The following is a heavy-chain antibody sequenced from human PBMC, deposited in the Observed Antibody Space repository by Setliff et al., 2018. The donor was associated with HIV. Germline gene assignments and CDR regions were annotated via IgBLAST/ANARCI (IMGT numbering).Heavy chain of an antibody. V-gene: IGHV1-18*01. CDR1: GYTFTSYG. Sequence: ASVKVSCKASGYTFTSYGISWVRQAPGQGLEWMGWISAYSGNTNYAQKFQGRVTMTADTSTSTAYMELSSLRSEDTAVYYCAKSLDIVATIAPFFDYWGQGTLVTVSS. CDR2: ISAYSGNT. D-gene: IGHD5-12*01. J-gene: IGHJ4*02. CDR3: AKSLDIVATIAPFFDY.